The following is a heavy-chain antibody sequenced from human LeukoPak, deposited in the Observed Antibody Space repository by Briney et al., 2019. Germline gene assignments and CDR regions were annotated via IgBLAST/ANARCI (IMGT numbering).Heavy chain of an antibody. D-gene: IGHD3-3*01. CDR3: ARVGRSHYDFWSGHQYYFDY. J-gene: IGHJ4*02. Sequence: GASVKVSCKASGYTFTGYYMHWVRQAPGQGLEWMGWINPNSGGTNYAQKFQGRVTMTRDTSISTAYMELSRLRSDDTAVYYCARVGRSHYDFWSGHQYYFDYWGQGTLVTVSS. V-gene: IGHV1-2*02. CDR1: GYTFTGYY. CDR2: INPNSGGT.